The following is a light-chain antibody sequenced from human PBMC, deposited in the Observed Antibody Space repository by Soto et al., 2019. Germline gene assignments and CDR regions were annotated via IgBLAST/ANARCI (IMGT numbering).Light chain of an antibody. CDR1: QSISSW. J-gene: IGKJ1*01. Sequence: DIPMTQSPSTLSASVGDRVIITCRASQSISSWLAWYQQKPGKAPKLLIYKASSLESGVPSRFSGSGSGTEFTLTISSLQPDDFATYYCQQYNSYRTFGQGTKVEIK. CDR2: KAS. CDR3: QQYNSYRT. V-gene: IGKV1-5*03.